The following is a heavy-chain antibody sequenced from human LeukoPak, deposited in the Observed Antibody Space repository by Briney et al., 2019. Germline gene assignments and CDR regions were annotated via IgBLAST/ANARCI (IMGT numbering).Heavy chain of an antibody. CDR2: IIPIFGTA. V-gene: IGHV1-69*13. D-gene: IGHD1-26*01. CDR3: ARVGGSYC. Sequence: SVKVSCKASGYTFITYDINWVRQAPGQGLEWMGGIIPIFGTANYAQKFQGRVTITADESTSTAYMELSSLRSEDTAVYYCARVGGSYCWGQGTLVTVSS. CDR1: GYTFITYD. J-gene: IGHJ4*02.